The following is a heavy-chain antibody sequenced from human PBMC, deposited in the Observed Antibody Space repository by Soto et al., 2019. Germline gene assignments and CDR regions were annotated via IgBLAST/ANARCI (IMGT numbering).Heavy chain of an antibody. CDR1: GFTFDDYT. CDR2: ISWDGGST. J-gene: IGHJ6*02. D-gene: IGHD3-10*01. Sequence: GGSLRLSCAASGFTFDDYTMHWVRQAPGKGLEWVSLISWDGGSTYYADSVKGRFTISRDNSKNSLYLQMNSLRTEDTASYYCAKDIFRGSGSYYRYYYGMDVWGQGTTVTVSS. CDR3: AKDIFRGSGSYYRYYYGMDV. V-gene: IGHV3-43*01.